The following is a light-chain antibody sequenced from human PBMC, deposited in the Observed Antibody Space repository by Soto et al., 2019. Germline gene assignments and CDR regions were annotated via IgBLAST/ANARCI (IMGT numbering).Light chain of an antibody. CDR1: SSDVGGYNY. J-gene: IGLJ2*01. Sequence: QSALTQPASVSGSPGQSITISCTGTSSDVGGYNYVSWYQQHPGKAPKLMIYEVSNRPSGASNRFSGSKSGNTASLTISGLQAEDEADYYCSSYTSSSTPEVFGGGTKLTVL. CDR2: EVS. CDR3: SSYTSSSTPEV. V-gene: IGLV2-14*01.